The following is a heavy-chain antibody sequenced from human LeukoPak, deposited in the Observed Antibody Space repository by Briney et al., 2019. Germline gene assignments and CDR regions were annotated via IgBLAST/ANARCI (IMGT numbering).Heavy chain of an antibody. CDR3: AREPHYDLLTGYALGYLDL. Sequence: ASVRVSCKASGYTFTGYYMHWVRQAPGQGLEWMGWINSNSGDTNYAQKFQGRVTMTRDTSISTAYMELSRLRSDDTAVYYCAREPHYDLLTGYALGYLDLWGRGTLLTVSS. CDR2: INSNSGDT. V-gene: IGHV1-2*02. J-gene: IGHJ2*01. D-gene: IGHD3-9*01. CDR1: GYTFTGYY.